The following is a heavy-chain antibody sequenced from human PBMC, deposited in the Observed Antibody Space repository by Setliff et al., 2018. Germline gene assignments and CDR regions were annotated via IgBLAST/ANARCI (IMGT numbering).Heavy chain of an antibody. Sequence: SETLSLTCTVSGGSISSGSYYWSWIRQPAGKGLEWIGRIYTSGSTNYNPSLKSRVTISVDTSKNQFSLKLSSVTAADTAVYYCARTLYDYDILTGPGYYFDYWGQGTLVTVSS. CDR1: GGSISSGSYY. V-gene: IGHV4-61*02. CDR3: ARTLYDYDILTGPGYYFDY. J-gene: IGHJ4*02. D-gene: IGHD3-9*01. CDR2: IYTSGST.